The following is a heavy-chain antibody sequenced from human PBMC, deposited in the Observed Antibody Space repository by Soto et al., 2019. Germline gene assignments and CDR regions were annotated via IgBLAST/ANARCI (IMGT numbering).Heavy chain of an antibody. CDR3: ARRNMFDY. Sequence: PGGSLRRSCAASGFSFAYAQMHWVRQAPGKGLEWLGLINTKSDGGTTVYAAPVKGRFTISRDDSKNTLSLEMNSLRADDTAVYYCARRNMFDYWGQGTLVTVSS. V-gene: IGHV3-15*07. CDR1: GFSFAYAQ. CDR2: INTKSDGGTT. J-gene: IGHJ4*02.